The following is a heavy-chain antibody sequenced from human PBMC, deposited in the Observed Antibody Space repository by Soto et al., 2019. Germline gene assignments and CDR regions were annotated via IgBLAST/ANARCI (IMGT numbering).Heavy chain of an antibody. CDR2: ISAYNGNT. D-gene: IGHD6-13*01. J-gene: IGHJ4*02. Sequence: QVPLVQSGAEVKKPGASVKVSCKASGYTFTSYGISWVRQAPGQGLEWMGWISAYNGNTDYAQKLQGRVTMTTDTSTSTAYMELRSLRSDDTAVYYCARVDAGIAAAGKGFDYWGQGTLVTVSS. V-gene: IGHV1-18*01. CDR1: GYTFTSYG. CDR3: ARVDAGIAAAGKGFDY.